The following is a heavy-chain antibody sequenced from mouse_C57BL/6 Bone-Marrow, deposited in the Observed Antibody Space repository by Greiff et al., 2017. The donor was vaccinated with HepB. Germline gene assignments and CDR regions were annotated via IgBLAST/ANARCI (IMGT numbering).Heavy chain of an antibody. J-gene: IGHJ1*03. CDR1: GFNIKDDY. CDR2: IDPENGDT. D-gene: IGHD1-1*01. V-gene: IGHV14-4*01. CDR3: TTEGYYYGGYFDV. Sequence: EVNVVESGAELVRPGASVKLSCTASGFNIKDDYMHWVKQRPEQGLEWIGWIDPENGDTEYASKFQGKATITADTSSNTAYLQLSSLTSEDTAVYYCTTEGYYYGGYFDVWGTGTTVTVSS.